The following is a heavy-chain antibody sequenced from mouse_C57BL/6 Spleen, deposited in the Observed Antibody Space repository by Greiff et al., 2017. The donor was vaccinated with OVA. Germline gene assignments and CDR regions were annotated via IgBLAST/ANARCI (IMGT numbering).Heavy chain of an antibody. V-gene: IGHV1-76*01. D-gene: IGHD4-1*01. CDR2: IYPGSGNT. J-gene: IGHJ2*01. Sequence: QVQLQQSGAELVRPGASVKLSCKASGYTFTDYYINWVKQRPGQGLEWIARIYPGSGNTYYNEKFKGKATLTAEKSSSTAYMQLSSLTSEDSAVYFCARERRLGRYFDYWGQGTTLTVSS. CDR3: ARERRLGRYFDY. CDR1: GYTFTDYY.